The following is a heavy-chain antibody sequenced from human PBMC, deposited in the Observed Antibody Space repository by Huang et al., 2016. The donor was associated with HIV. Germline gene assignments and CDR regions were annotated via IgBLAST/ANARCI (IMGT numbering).Heavy chain of an antibody. Sequence: QLVESGGDSVQSGRSLRLSCRGSVFIFNDFGINWFRQAPGKVLGWIGFFRSTAFGGASKSAPSVKDGVTVSRDEAKNVAFLQMDNLQVDDTAIYYCSPSGDDYFYFYMDVWGNGTTVIVS. CDR3: SPSGDDYFYFYMDV. D-gene: IGHD4-17*01. V-gene: IGHV3-49*03. CDR2: FRSTAFGGAS. J-gene: IGHJ6*03. CDR1: VFIFNDFG.